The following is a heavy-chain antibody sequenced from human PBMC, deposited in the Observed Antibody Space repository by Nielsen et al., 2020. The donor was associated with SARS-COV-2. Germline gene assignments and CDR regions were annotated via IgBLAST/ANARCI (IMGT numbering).Heavy chain of an antibody. CDR3: TRVNPISDSWFDAFDI. D-gene: IGHD6-13*01. CDR2: INPSGGST. Sequence: ASVKVSCKASGYTFTSYYMHWVRQAPGQGLEWMGIINPSGGSTSYAQKFQGRVTMTRDTSTSTVYMELSSLRSEDTAVYFCTRVNPISDSWFDAFDIWGQGTMVTVSS. CDR1: GYTFTSYY. V-gene: IGHV1-46*03. J-gene: IGHJ3*02.